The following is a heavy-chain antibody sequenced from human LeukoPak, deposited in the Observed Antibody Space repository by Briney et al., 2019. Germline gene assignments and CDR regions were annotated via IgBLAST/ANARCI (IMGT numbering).Heavy chain of an antibody. CDR2: IYHSGST. D-gene: IGHD1-7*01. CDR1: GGSISSSNW. J-gene: IGHJ4*02. Sequence: TSETLSLTCAVSGGSISSSNWWSWVRQPPGKGLEWIGEIYHSGSTNYNPSLKSRVTRSVDKSKNQFSLKLSSVTAADTAVYYCARVLGAYNWNYGPLWFDYWGQGTLVTVSS. CDR3: ARVLGAYNWNYGPLWFDY. V-gene: IGHV4-4*02.